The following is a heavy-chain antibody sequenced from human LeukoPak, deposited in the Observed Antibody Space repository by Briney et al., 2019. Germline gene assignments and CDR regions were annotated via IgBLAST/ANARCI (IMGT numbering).Heavy chain of an antibody. D-gene: IGHD3-22*01. CDR1: GYTFTSYA. J-gene: IGHJ6*03. V-gene: IGHV1-69*13. Sequence: ASVKVSCKASGYTFTSYAMNWVRQAPGQGLEWMGGIIPIFGTANYAQKFQGRVTITADESTSTAYMELSSLRSEDTAVYYCARVVTYDSSGYYIYYYYMDVWGKGTTVTISS. CDR2: IIPIFGTA. CDR3: ARVVTYDSSGYYIYYYYMDV.